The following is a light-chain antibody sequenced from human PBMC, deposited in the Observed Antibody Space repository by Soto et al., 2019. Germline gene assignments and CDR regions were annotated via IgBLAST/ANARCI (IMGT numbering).Light chain of an antibody. CDR1: SSNIGAGYD. CDR3: QSYDSSLSGHVV. V-gene: IGLV1-40*01. CDR2: GNS. J-gene: IGLJ2*01. Sequence: QSVLTQPPSVSGAPGQRVTISCTGSSSNIGAGYDVHWYQQLPGTAPKLLIYGNSNRPSGVPDRFSGSKSGTSASLAITGRQAEDEADYYCQSYDSSLSGHVVFGGGTKLTV.